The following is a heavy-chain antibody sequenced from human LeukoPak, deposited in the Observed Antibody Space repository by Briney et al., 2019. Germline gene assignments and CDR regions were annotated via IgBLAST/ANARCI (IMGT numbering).Heavy chain of an antibody. Sequence: GGSLGLSCAASGFTFSSYWMHWVRQAPGKGLVWVSRINSDGSSTSYADSVKGRFTISRDNAKNTLYLQMNSLRAEDTAVYYCARDLSLTTTMVRGVIVYYYYGMDVWGKGTTVTVSS. D-gene: IGHD3-10*01. J-gene: IGHJ6*04. CDR2: INSDGSST. CDR1: GFTFSSYW. CDR3: ARDLSLTTTMVRGVIVYYYYGMDV. V-gene: IGHV3-74*01.